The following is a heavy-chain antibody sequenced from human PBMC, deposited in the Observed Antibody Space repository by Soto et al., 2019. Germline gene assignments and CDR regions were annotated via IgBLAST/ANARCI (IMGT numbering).Heavy chain of an antibody. CDR1: GFSLRSYG. V-gene: IGHV3-30*18. CDR2: MSYDGRNT. D-gene: IGHD3-10*01. CDR3: AKDTGFGELFSDTFDL. J-gene: IGHJ3*01. Sequence: QAHLVESGGGVVQPGRSLRLSCTASGFSLRSYGMHWVRQAPGKGLSWVAVMSYDGRNTYSADSVKGRFTISRDDSKNTMYLQMNSLRPEDTALYYCAKDTGFGELFSDTFDLWGQGTMVTVSS.